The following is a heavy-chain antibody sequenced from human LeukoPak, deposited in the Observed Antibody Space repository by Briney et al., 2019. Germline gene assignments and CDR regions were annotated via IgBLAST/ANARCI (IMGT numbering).Heavy chain of an antibody. J-gene: IGHJ3*02. V-gene: IGHV3-7*01. Sequence: GGSLRLSCADSGFTFSSYAMSWVRQAPGKGLEWVANIKQDGSDKYYVDSVKGRFTISRDNAKSSLYLQMNSLRAEDTAVYYCARDYSIDIWGQGTMVTVSS. CDR2: IKQDGSDK. D-gene: IGHD2-15*01. CDR3: ARDYSIDI. CDR1: GFTFSSYA.